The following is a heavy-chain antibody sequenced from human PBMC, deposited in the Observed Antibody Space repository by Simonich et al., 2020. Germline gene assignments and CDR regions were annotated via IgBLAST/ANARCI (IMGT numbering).Heavy chain of an antibody. CDR1: GFTLRSYA. D-gene: IGHD1-26*01. Sequence: QVQLVESGGGVVQPGRSLRLSCAASGFTLRSYAMNWVRQARGKGIGEVAVISYDGSNKYYADSVKGRFTISRDNSKNTLYLQMNSLRAEDTAVYYCAREGAGNDAFDIWGQGTMVTVSS. J-gene: IGHJ3*02. CDR2: ISYDGSNK. V-gene: IGHV3-30*07. CDR3: AREGAGNDAFDI.